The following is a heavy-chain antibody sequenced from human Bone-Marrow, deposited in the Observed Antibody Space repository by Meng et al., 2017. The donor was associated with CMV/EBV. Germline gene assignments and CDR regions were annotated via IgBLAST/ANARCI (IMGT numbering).Heavy chain of an antibody. D-gene: IGHD3-10*01. CDR3: ARTAPGTLGGWRDP. V-gene: IGHV4-4*08. CDR1: GASLSGFV. CDR2: ISQSGST. J-gene: IGHJ5*02. Sequence: SEPLSLPCTVSGASLSGFVWSWIRQPPGMALEYIGFISQSGSTNYNPSLESRVTMSVDSSKNQFSLNLTSVTAADTAVYYGARTAPGTLGGWRDPWGQGTLVTVSS.